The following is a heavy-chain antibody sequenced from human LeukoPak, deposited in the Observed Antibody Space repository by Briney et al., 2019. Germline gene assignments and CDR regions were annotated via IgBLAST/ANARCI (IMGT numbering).Heavy chain of an antibody. J-gene: IGHJ4*02. Sequence: SETLSLTCTVSGASTSTHCWSWIRQPPGKELEWIGYAYHSGSTKYNPSLKSRVTMAVDTSRNQFSLKLTSVTAADTAVYYCARLSGDGYNSPGHDYWGQGTLVTVSS. CDR1: GASTSTHC. D-gene: IGHD5-12*01. V-gene: IGHV4-59*08. CDR2: AYHSGST. CDR3: ARLSGDGYNSPGHDY.